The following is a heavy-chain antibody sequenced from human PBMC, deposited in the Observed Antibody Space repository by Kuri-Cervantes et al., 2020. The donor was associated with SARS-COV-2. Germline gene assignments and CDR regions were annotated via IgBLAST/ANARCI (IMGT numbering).Heavy chain of an antibody. D-gene: IGHD3-10*01. J-gene: IGHJ4*02. CDR1: GGSMISYY. V-gene: IGHV4-59*08. CDR3: ARLLTFGEDDY. Sequence: SETLSLTCTVSGGSMISYYWSWIRQPPGKGLEWIGYIYYSGSTNYNPSLKSRVTISVDTSKNQFSLKLSSVTAADTAVYYCARLLTFGEDDYWGQGTLVTVSS. CDR2: IYYSGST.